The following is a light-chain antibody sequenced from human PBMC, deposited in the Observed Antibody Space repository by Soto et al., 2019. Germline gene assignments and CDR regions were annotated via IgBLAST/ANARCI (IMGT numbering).Light chain of an antibody. Sequence: EIVMTQSPANLSVSPGERATLSCRASQSVSSNLAWYQQRPGQAPRLLIYGASTRATAIPARYSGSGSGTEFTLTISSLQSEDFAIYYCQQYNNWPLTFGGGNKVEIK. V-gene: IGKV3-15*01. J-gene: IGKJ4*01. CDR3: QQYNNWPLT. CDR2: GAS. CDR1: QSVSSN.